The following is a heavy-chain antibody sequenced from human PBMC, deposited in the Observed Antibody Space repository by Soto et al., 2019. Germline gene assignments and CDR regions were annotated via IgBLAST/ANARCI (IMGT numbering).Heavy chain of an antibody. CDR2: INTDGSST. D-gene: IGHD1-26*01. CDR1: GLTFSSYW. V-gene: IGHV3-74*01. J-gene: IGHJ4*02. CDR3: ARASGSNIHFDY. Sequence: GGSLRLSCAASGLTFSSYWMHWVRQAPGKGLVWVSRINTDGSSTTYADSVKGRFTISRDNTKNTLYLQMNSLRVEGTAVYYCARASGSNIHFDYWGQGTLVTVSS.